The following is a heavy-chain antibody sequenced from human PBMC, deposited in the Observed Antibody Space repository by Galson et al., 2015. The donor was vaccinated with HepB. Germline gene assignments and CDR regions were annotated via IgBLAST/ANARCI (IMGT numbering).Heavy chain of an antibody. CDR3: ARGPRGYRWDNWVGDY. D-gene: IGHD2-8*02. CDR2: IYPGDSDI. J-gene: IGHJ4*02. V-gene: IGHV5-51*03. CDR1: GYIFTNYW. Sequence: QSGAEVKKPGESLKISCKASGYIFTNYWVGWVRQMPGMGLEWMGMIYPGDSDIRYSPSFRGQVTVSADKSISTAYLHWSSLKASDPAIYYCARGPRGYRWDNWVGDYWGQGTLLTVSS.